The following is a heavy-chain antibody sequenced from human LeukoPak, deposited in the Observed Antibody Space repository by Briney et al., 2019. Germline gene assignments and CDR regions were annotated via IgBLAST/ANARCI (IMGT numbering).Heavy chain of an antibody. CDR2: INSDGSST. V-gene: IGHV3-74*01. CDR3: ARSPRYYDILTGYSLGALDI. J-gene: IGHJ3*02. Sequence: PGGSLRLSCAASGFTFSSYWMHWVRQAPGKGLVWVSRINSDGSSTSYADPVKGRFTISRDNAKNTLYLQMNSLRAEDTAVYYCARSPRYYDILTGYSLGALDIWGQGTMVTVSS. D-gene: IGHD3-9*01. CDR1: GFTFSSYW.